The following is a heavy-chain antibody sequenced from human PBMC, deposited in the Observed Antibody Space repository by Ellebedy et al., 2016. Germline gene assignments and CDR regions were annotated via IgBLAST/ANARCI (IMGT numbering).Heavy chain of an antibody. V-gene: IGHV4-34*01. Sequence: SETLSLXXAVYGGSFSGYYWSWIRQPPGKGLEWIGEINHSGSTNYNPSLKSRVTISVDTSKNQFSLKLSSVTAADTAVYYCARFGIAASYFDCWGQGTLVTVSS. CDR1: GGSFSGYY. CDR3: ARFGIAASYFDC. CDR2: INHSGST. D-gene: IGHD6-6*01. J-gene: IGHJ4*02.